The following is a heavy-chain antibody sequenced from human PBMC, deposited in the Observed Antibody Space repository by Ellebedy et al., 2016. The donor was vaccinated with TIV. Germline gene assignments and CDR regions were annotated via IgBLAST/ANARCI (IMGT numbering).Heavy chain of an antibody. CDR3: TTDDCGDLRGKLGPDAFDI. V-gene: IGHV3-15*01. CDR2: LKSGKDSGTA. CDR1: GFTFNDAW. J-gene: IGHJ3*02. D-gene: IGHD4-17*01. Sequence: PGGSLRLSCAASGFTFNDAWMSWVRQAPGKGLEWVGRLKSGKDSGTADYAAPVKGRFTISRDDSKNTLYLQMSSLKTEDTAVYYCTTDDCGDLRGKLGPDAFDIWGQGTMVTVSS.